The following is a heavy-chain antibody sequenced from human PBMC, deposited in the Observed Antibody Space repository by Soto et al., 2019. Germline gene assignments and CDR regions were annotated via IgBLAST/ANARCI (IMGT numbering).Heavy chain of an antibody. CDR2: IYYSGST. J-gene: IGHJ6*02. D-gene: IGHD2-2*02. Sequence: TLSLTCTVSGGSISSGDYYWSWIRQPPGKGLEWIGYIYYSGSTYYNPSLKSRVTISVDTSKNQFSLKLSSVTAADTAVYYCARAVVPAAIPDPYYYYGMDVWGQGTTVTVSS. CDR3: ARAVVPAAIPDPYYYYGMDV. CDR1: GGSISSGDYY. V-gene: IGHV4-30-4*01.